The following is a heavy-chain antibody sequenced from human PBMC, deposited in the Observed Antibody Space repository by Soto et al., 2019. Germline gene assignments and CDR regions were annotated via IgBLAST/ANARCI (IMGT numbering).Heavy chain of an antibody. Sequence: SQTLSLTCAISGDSVSSNSAAWNWIRQSPSRGLEWLGRTYYRSKWYNDYAVSGKRRTTINPDTSKNQFSLKLNSVTPEDTDVYYCDRMPTYYYDSSVRAQVQSESYYGLDVWGQGNKVTVSS. CDR1: GDSVSSNSAA. V-gene: IGHV6-1*01. D-gene: IGHD3-22*01. CDR3: DRMPTYYYDSSVRAQVQSESYYGLDV. J-gene: IGHJ6*02. CDR2: TYYRSKWYN.